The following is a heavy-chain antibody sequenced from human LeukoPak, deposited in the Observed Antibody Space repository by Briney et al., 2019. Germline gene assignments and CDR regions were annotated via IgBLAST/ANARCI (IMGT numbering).Heavy chain of an antibody. Sequence: SETLSLTCTVSGGSISSYYWSWIRQPPGKGLEWIGYIYYSGSTNYNPSLKGRVTISVDTSKNQFSLKLSSVTAADTAVYYCARDINVRGPRTAFDIWGQGTMVTVSS. CDR2: IYYSGST. V-gene: IGHV4-59*01. D-gene: IGHD3-10*01. J-gene: IGHJ3*02. CDR1: GGSISSYY. CDR3: ARDINVRGPRTAFDI.